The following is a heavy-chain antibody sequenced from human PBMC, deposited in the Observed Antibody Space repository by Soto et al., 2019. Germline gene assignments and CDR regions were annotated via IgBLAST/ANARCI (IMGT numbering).Heavy chain of an antibody. CDR3: VGLSGYDPAGAADK. Sequence: QVQLQESGPGLVKASQTLSLTCTLSGASVSSAEHYWSWIRHPPANGLEWIGYTYYIGGSYSNASLQRRVSFPVDTSQNQFSLKLTSATAADTAVFYRVGLSGYDPAGAADKWGPGILVSVSS. CDR1: GASVSSAEHY. CDR2: TYYIGGS. J-gene: IGHJ4*02. D-gene: IGHD5-12*01. V-gene: IGHV4-30-4*01.